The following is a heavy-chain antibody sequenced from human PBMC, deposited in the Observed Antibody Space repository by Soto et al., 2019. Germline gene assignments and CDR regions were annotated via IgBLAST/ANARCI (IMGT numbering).Heavy chain of an antibody. V-gene: IGHV3-21*01. CDR3: ARDLHDYVSFRFDP. J-gene: IGHJ5*02. D-gene: IGHD3-16*01. Sequence: PGGSLRLSCAASGFTFSSYAMSWVRQAPGKGLEWVSSISRSSSYIYYADSVKGRFTISRDNAKNSLYPQMNSLRAEDTAVYYCARDLHDYVSFRFDPWGKGTLVTVSS. CDR1: GFTFSSYA. CDR2: ISRSSSYI.